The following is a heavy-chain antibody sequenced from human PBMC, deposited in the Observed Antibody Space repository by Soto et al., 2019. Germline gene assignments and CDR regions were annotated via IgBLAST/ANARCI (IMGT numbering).Heavy chain of an antibody. D-gene: IGHD2-8*02. CDR3: GNTDGY. CDR1: GFTFSNYW. V-gene: IGHV3-74*01. Sequence: GGSLRLSCAASGFTFSNYWMHGVSKVAGEGLVRVSSINNDGSGTWYADSVRGRIAMSRDNARNLVYLQMNSLSDEDTVVYYCGNTDGYWGQGALGTVSS. CDR2: INNDGSGT. J-gene: IGHJ4*02.